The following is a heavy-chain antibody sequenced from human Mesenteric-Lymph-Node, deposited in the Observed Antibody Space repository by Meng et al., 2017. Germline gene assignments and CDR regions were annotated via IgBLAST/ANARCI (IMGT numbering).Heavy chain of an antibody. J-gene: IGHJ2*01. CDR1: GYTFTSYG. V-gene: IGHV1-46*01. CDR3: ARLGSPGGFDL. Sequence: ASVKVSCKASGYTFTSYGISWVRQAPGQGLEWMGEINPSGDRAVYAQKFQGRLSMTRDTSTSTLYMELSSLRFEDTAAYYCARLGSPGGFDLWGRGTLVTVSS. D-gene: IGHD2-8*02. CDR2: INPSGDRA.